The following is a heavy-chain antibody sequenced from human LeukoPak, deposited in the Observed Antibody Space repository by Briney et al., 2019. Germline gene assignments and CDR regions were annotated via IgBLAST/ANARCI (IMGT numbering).Heavy chain of an antibody. J-gene: IGHJ4*02. V-gene: IGHV3-30*04. CDR2: ISFDGSHK. CDR1: GFTFSSHP. Sequence: GGSLRLSCAASGFTFSSHPMHWVRQAPGKGLEWVAVISFDGSHKYYADSVTGRFTISRDNSKNTLYLQMDSLRAEDTAVYYCARDFSLYSGSYYSRVFPYYFDYWGQGTLVTVSS. CDR3: ARDFSLYSGSYYSRVFPYYFDY. D-gene: IGHD1-26*01.